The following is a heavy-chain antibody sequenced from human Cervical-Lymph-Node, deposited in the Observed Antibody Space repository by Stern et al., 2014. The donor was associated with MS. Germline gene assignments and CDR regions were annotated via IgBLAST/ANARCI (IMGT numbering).Heavy chain of an antibody. CDR3: ARGGGVNDY. V-gene: IGHV3-15*01. J-gene: IGHJ4*02. Sequence: EDQLVESGGDLVKPGGSLRLSCVASGFPFNTAWMSWVRQVPGRGLEWVGRIKSKKDGETTDYAAPGIGRFTISRDDSKNTLYLQMNSLKTEDTALYYCARGGGVNDYWGQGTLVAVSS. D-gene: IGHD4-23*01. CDR1: GFPFNTAW. CDR2: IKSKKDGETT.